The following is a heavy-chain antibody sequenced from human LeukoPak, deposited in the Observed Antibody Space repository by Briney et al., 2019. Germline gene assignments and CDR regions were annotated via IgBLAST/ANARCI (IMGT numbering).Heavy chain of an antibody. D-gene: IGHD1-1*01. J-gene: IGHJ2*01. Sequence: KPGGSLRLSCAASGFTFSSYSMNWVRQAPGKGLEWVSSISSSRSYIYYVDSVKGRFTISRDNAKNSLYLQVNSLRAEDTAVYYCARDLPDEVPSFDLWGRGTLVTVSS. CDR3: ARDLPDEVPSFDL. CDR2: ISSSRSYI. V-gene: IGHV3-21*01. CDR1: GFTFSSYS.